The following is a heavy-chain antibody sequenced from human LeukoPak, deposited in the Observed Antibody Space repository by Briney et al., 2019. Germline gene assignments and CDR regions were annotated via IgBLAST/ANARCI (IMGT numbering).Heavy chain of an antibody. D-gene: IGHD6-19*01. CDR1: GFTVSSYY. CDR2: LYSGGST. V-gene: IGHV3-66*02. CDR3: AREGRASFSSSGWSSFDY. Sequence: GGSLRLSCAASGFTVSSYYMSWVRQAPGKGLEWVSVLYSGGSTYYADSVRGRFTISRDNSKNTLYLQMNSLRSDDTAVYYCAREGRASFSSSGWSSFDYWGQGTRVTVSS. J-gene: IGHJ4*02.